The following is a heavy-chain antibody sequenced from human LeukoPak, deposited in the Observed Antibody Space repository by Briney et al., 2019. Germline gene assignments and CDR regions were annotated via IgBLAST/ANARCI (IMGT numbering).Heavy chain of an antibody. V-gene: IGHV4-39*01. CDR1: GGSISSYY. J-gene: IGHJ4*02. Sequence: SETLSLTCTVSGGSISSYYWGWIRQPPGKGLEWIGSIYYSGSTYYNPSLKSRVTISVDTSKNQFSLKLSSVTAADTAVYYCARLGYSSGWYAGRFDYWGQGTLVTVSS. D-gene: IGHD6-19*01. CDR2: IYYSGST. CDR3: ARLGYSSGWYAGRFDY.